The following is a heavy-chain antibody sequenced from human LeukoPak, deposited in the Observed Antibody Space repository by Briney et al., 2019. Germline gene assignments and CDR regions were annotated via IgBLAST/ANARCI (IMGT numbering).Heavy chain of an antibody. CDR1: GYTFTSYG. D-gene: IGHD3-3*01. CDR3: ARDKGSLFGVVISD. CDR2: ISAYNGNT. V-gene: IGHV1-18*01. Sequence: ASVKASCKASGYTFTSYGISWVRQAPGQGLEWMGWISAYNGNTNYAQKLQGRVTMTTDTTTSTAYMELRSLRSDDTAVYYCARDKGSLFGVVISDWGQGTLVTVSS. J-gene: IGHJ4*02.